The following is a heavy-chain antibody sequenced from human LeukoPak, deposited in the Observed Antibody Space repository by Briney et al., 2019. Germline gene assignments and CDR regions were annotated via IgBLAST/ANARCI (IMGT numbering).Heavy chain of an antibody. CDR2: INPNSGGT. V-gene: IGHV1-2*02. J-gene: IGHJ6*03. Sequence: ASVKVSCKASGYTFTGYYMHWVRQAPGQGLEWMGWINPNSGGTNYAQKFQGRVTMTRDTSISTAYMELSRLRSDDTAVYYCARGGYCTNGVCYQYYYYYYMDVWGKGTTVTVSS. D-gene: IGHD2-8*01. CDR3: ARGGYCTNGVCYQYYYYYYMDV. CDR1: GYTFTGYY.